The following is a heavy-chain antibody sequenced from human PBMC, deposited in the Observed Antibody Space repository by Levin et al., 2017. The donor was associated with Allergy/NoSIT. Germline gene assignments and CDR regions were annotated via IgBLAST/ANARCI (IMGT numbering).Heavy chain of an antibody. J-gene: IGHJ6*02. V-gene: IGHV3-11*01. CDR1: GFTFSDSY. CDR3: ARYGSLLSRGLIPPGYYYGLDV. D-gene: IGHD3-10*01. CDR2: SSSSGTTI. Sequence: LSLTCAASGFTFSDSYMTWLRQAPGKGLEWISYSSSSGTTINYADSVKGRFTISRDNSKNLLSLEMNNLRAEDTAIYYCARYGSLLSRGLIPPGYYYGLDVWGHGTTVTVSS.